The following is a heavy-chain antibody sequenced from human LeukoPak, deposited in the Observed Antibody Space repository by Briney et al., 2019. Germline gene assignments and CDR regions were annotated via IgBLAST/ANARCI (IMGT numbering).Heavy chain of an antibody. D-gene: IGHD3-10*01. CDR2: INTRGGST. Sequence: GASLKVSCKASGYTFTSAYMHWVRQAPGQGLEWMGIINTRGGSTRYAQKFHGRGTMTRYTATSTNYMDLSSLRSKNTDAYYCARGGPVFTTVRGGQANHIDYWGRGPLVPVSS. J-gene: IGHJ4*02. V-gene: IGHV1-46*01. CDR3: ARGGPVFTTVRGGQANHIDY. CDR1: GYTFTSAY.